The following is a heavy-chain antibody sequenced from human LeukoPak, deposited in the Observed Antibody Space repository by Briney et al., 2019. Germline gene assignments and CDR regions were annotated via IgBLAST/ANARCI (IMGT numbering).Heavy chain of an antibody. CDR2: IWYDGSNK. D-gene: IGHD3-22*01. CDR1: GFTFSSHG. CDR3: AKDQGLEGYDSSGYYDY. V-gene: IGHV3-33*06. Sequence: GGSLRLSCAASGFTFSSHGTHWVRQAPGKGLEWVAVIWYDGSNKYYADSVKGRFTISRDNSKNTLYLQMNSLRAEDTAVYYCAKDQGLEGYDSSGYYDYWGQGTLVTVSS. J-gene: IGHJ4*02.